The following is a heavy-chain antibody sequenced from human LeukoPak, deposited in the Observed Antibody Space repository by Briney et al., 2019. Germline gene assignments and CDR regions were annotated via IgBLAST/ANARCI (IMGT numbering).Heavy chain of an antibody. Sequence: PSETLSLTCTVSGGSISSYYWNWIRQPPGKGLEWIGEINHSGSTNYNPSLKRRVTISIDTSKNQFSLKVRFVTAADTAVYYCARGNRGDNWNDPVIAFGIWGQGTMVTVSS. J-gene: IGHJ3*02. CDR2: INHSGST. CDR1: GGSISSYY. CDR3: ARGNRGDNWNDPVIAFGI. D-gene: IGHD1-1*01. V-gene: IGHV4-34*01.